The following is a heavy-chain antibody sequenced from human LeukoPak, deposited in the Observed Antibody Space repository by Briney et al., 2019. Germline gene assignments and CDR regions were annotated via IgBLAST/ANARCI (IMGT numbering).Heavy chain of an antibody. CDR1: DDSIYDYY. Sequence: PSETLSLTCTISDDSIYDYYWSWLRQPPGQGLEWIGYIYYSGSTNYNPSLESRVTISVDTSKNQFSLNLSAVTAADTAVYYCASVLFSGGRIRDHGDPTFDYWGQGILVIVSS. J-gene: IGHJ4*02. D-gene: IGHD1-14*01. CDR2: IYYSGST. V-gene: IGHV4-59*01. CDR3: ASVLFSGGRIRDHGDPTFDY.